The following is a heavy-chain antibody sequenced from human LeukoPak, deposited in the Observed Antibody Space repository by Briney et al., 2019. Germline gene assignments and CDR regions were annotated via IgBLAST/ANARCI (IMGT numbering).Heavy chain of an antibody. Sequence: PGGSLKLSCAASGFTFSGSAMHWVRQASGKGLEWVGRIRSKANSYATAYAASVKGRFTISRDDSKNTAYLQVNSLKTEDTAVYYCTRATVGALGYWGQGTLVTVSS. D-gene: IGHD3-3*01. CDR3: TRATVGALGY. J-gene: IGHJ4*02. CDR2: IRSKANSYAT. V-gene: IGHV3-73*01. CDR1: GFTFSGSA.